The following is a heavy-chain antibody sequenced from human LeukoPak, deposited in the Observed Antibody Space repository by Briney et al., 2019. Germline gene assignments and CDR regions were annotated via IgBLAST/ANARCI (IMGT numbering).Heavy chain of an antibody. J-gene: IGHJ4*02. Sequence: SETLSLTCTVSGGSISAYYWSWIRQPAGEGLEWIGHIYPSGNSNYNPSLKSRVTMSVDTSKNQFSLNLSSVTAADTAVYYCARAGRYSSGPTLWGQRTLVTLSS. D-gene: IGHD6-19*01. CDR2: IYPSGNS. V-gene: IGHV4-4*07. CDR1: GGSISAYY. CDR3: ARAGRYSSGPTL.